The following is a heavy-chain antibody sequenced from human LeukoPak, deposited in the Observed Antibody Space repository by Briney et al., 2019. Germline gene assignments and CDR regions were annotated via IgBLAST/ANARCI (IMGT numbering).Heavy chain of an antibody. CDR3: ARGGLYYYDSSGQYYFDY. CDR1: GFTFSSYW. CDR2: INSDWSST. J-gene: IGHJ4*02. D-gene: IGHD3-22*01. Sequence: PGGSLRLSCAASGFTFSSYWMHWVRQAPGKGLVWVSRINSDWSSTSYADSVKGRFTISRDNAKNTLYLQMNSLKAEDTAVYYCARGGLYYYDSSGQYYFDYWGQGTLVTVSS. V-gene: IGHV3-74*01.